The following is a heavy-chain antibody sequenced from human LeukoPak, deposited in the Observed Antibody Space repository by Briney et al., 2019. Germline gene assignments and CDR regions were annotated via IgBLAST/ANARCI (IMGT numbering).Heavy chain of an antibody. CDR3: ARGIAAAGPYYYGMDV. CDR2: IIPIFGTA. J-gene: IGHJ6*02. V-gene: IGHV1-69*13. CDR1: GGTFSSYA. D-gene: IGHD6-13*01. Sequence: ASVNVSCTASGGTFSSYAISWVRQAPGQGLEWMGGIIPIFGTANYAQKFQGRVTITADESTSTAYMELSSLRSEDTAVYYCARGIAAAGPYYYGMDVWGQGTTVTVSS.